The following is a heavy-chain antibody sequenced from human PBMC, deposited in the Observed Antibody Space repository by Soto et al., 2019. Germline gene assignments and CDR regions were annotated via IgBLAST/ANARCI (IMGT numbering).Heavy chain of an antibody. CDR2: VHTSGDR. J-gene: IGHJ3*01. CDR1: DDSISSSY. CDR3: AREREDSYYYDSGEPYYVGAFDV. V-gene: IGHV4-4*07. Sequence: QVQLQESGPRLVKPSETLSLTCSVSDDSISSSYWSFIRQFAVRGLEWIGRVHTSGDRKYNLSLKGRVALSVDAPNNQVSLKLTSVTAADTAVYFCAREREDSYYYDSGEPYYVGAFDVGGPGTMGSFSS. D-gene: IGHD3-22*01.